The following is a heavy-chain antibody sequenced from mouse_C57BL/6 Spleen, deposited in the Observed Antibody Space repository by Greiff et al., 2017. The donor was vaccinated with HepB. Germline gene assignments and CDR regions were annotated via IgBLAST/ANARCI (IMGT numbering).Heavy chain of an antibody. CDR1: GYSITSGYY. D-gene: IGHD2-10*02. V-gene: IGHV3-6*01. J-gene: IGHJ4*01. CDR3: ARKGYGDYAMDY. Sequence: EVKLMESGPGLVKPSQSLSLTCSVTGYSITSGYYWNWIRQFPGNKLEWMGYISYDGSNNYNPSLKNRISITRDTSKNQFFLKLNSVTTEDTATYYCARKGYGDYAMDYWGQGTSVTVSS. CDR2: ISYDGSN.